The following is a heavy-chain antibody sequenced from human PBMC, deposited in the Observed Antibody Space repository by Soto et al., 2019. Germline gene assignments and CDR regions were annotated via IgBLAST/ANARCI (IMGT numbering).Heavy chain of an antibody. Sequence: QVQLVQSGAEVKKPGSSVKVSCKASGGTFSSYAIRWVRQAPGQGLEWMGGIIPIFGTANYAQKFQGRVTITADESTSTAYMELSSLSSEDTAVYYCAREGASGSHIGYWGQGTLVTVSS. V-gene: IGHV1-69*01. CDR2: IIPIFGTA. D-gene: IGHD3-22*01. J-gene: IGHJ4*02. CDR1: GGTFSSYA. CDR3: AREGASGSHIGY.